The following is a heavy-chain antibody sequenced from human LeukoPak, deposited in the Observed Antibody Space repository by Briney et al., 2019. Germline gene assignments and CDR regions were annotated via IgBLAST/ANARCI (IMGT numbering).Heavy chain of an antibody. CDR3: ATFQDWFDP. J-gene: IGHJ5*02. V-gene: IGHV4-61*01. Sequence: PAETLSLTCTVSGGSVSSGSYDGSWIRQPPGEGLEWIGYIYYSGSTNYNSSLKSRVTMSVDTSKNQLPLKLCSVTAADTAVYYCATFQDWFDPWGQGTLVTVSS. CDR1: GGSVSSGSYD. CDR2: IYYSGST. D-gene: IGHD2-21*01.